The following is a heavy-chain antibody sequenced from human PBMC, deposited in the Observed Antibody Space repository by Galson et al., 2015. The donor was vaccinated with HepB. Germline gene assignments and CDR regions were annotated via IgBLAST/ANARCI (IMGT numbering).Heavy chain of an antibody. Sequence: SLRLSCAASGLTFSDYSMNWVRQAPGKGLEWVSSISSSSNYIYYADSVRGRLTTSRDNAKNSLCLQMDSLRAEDTAMYYCARVDCSGAACQGFGMDVWGQGTAVTVSS. CDR2: ISSSSNYI. V-gene: IGHV3-21*06. CDR1: GLTFSDYS. D-gene: IGHD2-15*01. J-gene: IGHJ6*02. CDR3: ARVDCSGAACQGFGMDV.